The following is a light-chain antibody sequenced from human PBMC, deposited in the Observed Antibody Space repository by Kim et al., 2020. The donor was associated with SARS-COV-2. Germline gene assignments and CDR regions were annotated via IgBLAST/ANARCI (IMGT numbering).Light chain of an antibody. CDR2: WAS. Sequence: LVERATINRKSSQSVLYSSNNKNYLAWYQQKPGQPPKLLIYWASTRESGVPDRFSGSGSGTDFTLTISSLQAEDVAVYYCQQMGNPFGQGTKLEI. CDR3: QQMGNP. J-gene: IGKJ2*01. CDR1: QSVLYSSNNKNY. V-gene: IGKV4-1*01.